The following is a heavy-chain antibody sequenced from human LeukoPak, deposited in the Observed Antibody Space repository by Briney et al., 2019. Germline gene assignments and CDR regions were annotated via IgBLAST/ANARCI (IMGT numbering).Heavy chain of an antibody. V-gene: IGHV1-2*02. Sequence: ASVKVSCKASGYTFTSYGISWVRQAPGQGLEWMGWINPNSGGTNYAQKLQGRVTMTRDTSISTAYMELSRLRSDDTAVYYCAVSSSWIYYYYYMDVWGKGTTVTVSS. CDR2: INPNSGGT. D-gene: IGHD6-13*01. CDR3: AVSSSWIYYYYYMDV. J-gene: IGHJ6*03. CDR1: GYTFTSYG.